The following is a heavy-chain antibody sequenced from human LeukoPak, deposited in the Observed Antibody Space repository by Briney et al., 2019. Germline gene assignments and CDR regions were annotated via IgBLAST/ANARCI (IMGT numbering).Heavy chain of an antibody. CDR2: VSYSGST. Sequence: SETLSLTCVVPGGSVSGYYWGWIRQPPGRGLEWVGYVSYSGSTNYNPSFKSRITISVDTSRNQFSLQLSSVTAADTAVYYCARIHRYCSGGACYVLDNWGQGTLVAVPS. CDR1: GGSVSGYY. D-gene: IGHD2-15*01. CDR3: ARIHRYCSGGACYVLDN. J-gene: IGHJ4*02. V-gene: IGHV4-59*02.